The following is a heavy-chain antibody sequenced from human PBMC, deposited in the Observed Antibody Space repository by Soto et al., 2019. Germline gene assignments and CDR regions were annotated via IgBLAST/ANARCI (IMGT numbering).Heavy chain of an antibody. Sequence: ASVKVSCKASGGTFSSYAISWVRQAPGQGLEWMGGIIPIFGTANYAQKFQGRVTITADESTSTAYMELSSLRSEDTAVYYCARGRVYCGGDCYSGAFDIWGPATMVNVSS. J-gene: IGHJ3*02. D-gene: IGHD2-21*02. CDR1: GGTFSSYA. CDR2: IIPIFGTA. CDR3: ARGRVYCGGDCYSGAFDI. V-gene: IGHV1-69*13.